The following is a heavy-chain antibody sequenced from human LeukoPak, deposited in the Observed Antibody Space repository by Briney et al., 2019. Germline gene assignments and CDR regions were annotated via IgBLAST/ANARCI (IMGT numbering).Heavy chain of an antibody. V-gene: IGHV4-39*01. D-gene: IGHD4-17*01. CDR3: ARSSDYGDYYHPPYYYYMDV. J-gene: IGHJ6*03. Sequence: SETLSLTCTVSGGSISSSSYHWGWIRQPPGKGLEWIGSIYYSGSTYYNPSLKSRVTISVDTSKNQFPLKLSSVTAADTAVYYCARSSDYGDYYHPPYYYYMDVWGKGTTVTISS. CDR2: IYYSGST. CDR1: GGSISSSSYH.